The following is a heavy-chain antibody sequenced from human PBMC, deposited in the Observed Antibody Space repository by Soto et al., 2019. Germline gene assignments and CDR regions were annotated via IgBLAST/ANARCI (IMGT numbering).Heavy chain of an antibody. CDR1: GYTFTGYY. Sequence: QVQLVQSGAEVKKPGASVKVSCKASGYTFTGYYMHWVRQAPGQGLEWMGWINPNSGGTNYAQKFQGWVTMTRDTSISTAYMELSRLRSDDTAVYYCVRLTGIAAAGGKYYFDYWGQGTLVTVSS. D-gene: IGHD6-13*01. V-gene: IGHV1-2*04. CDR2: INPNSGGT. CDR3: VRLTGIAAAGGKYYFDY. J-gene: IGHJ4*02.